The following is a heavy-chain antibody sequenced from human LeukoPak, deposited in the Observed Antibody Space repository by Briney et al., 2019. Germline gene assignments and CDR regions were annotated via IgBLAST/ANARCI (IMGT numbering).Heavy chain of an antibody. D-gene: IGHD1-26*01. V-gene: IGHV3-15*01. CDR1: GIXFSNAW. J-gene: IGHJ4*02. CDR3: TSSGSSGAGDFDF. Sequence: GGSLRLSCVASGIXFSNAWMTWVRQAPGKGLEWVGRIKSKIDGGTTDYAAPVKARFTISRDDSQKTLYLQMNSLETEDTGVYYCTSSGSSGAGDFDFWGQGTLVTVSS. CDR2: IKSKIDGGTT.